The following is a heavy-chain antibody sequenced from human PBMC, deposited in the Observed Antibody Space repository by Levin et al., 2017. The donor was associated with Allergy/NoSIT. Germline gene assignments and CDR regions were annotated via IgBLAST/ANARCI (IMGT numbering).Heavy chain of an antibody. CDR1: GFTLSDYG. V-gene: IGHV3-30*03. Sequence: PGGSLRLSCAASGFTLSDYGMHWVRQAPGEGLEWVAVISHDGSSKYYADSAKGRFTISRDNSKNTLYPQMNSLRAEDTAVYYCSRSDYFVAVCPMWNWGQGTLVIVSS. CDR2: ISHDGSSK. D-gene: IGHD3-22*01. J-gene: IGHJ4*02. CDR3: SRSDYFVAVCPMWN.